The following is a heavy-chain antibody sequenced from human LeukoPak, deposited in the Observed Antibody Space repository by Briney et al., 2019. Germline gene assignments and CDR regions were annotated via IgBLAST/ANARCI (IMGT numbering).Heavy chain of an antibody. CDR3: ARFGGATFAQSFFDY. CDR1: GYSFPGYW. CDR2: IYPDDSNI. J-gene: IGHJ4*02. V-gene: IGHV5-51*01. Sequence: GESLKISCKGSGYSFPGYWIAWMRQMPGKGLEWMGIIYPDDSNIRYSPSLQGQVTISADRSISTTFLQWSSLKASDTAMYYCARFGGATFAQSFFDYWGQGTLVTVSS. D-gene: IGHD3-16*01.